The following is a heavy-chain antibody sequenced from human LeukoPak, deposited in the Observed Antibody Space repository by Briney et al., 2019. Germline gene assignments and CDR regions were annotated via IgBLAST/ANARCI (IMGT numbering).Heavy chain of an antibody. CDR3: AREGSMATSEFDY. Sequence: PSETLSLTCAVYGGSFSGYYWSWIRQPPGKGLEWIGEINHSGSTNYNPSLKCRVTISVDTSKNQFSLKLSSVTAADTAVYYCAREGSMATSEFDYWGQGTLVTVSS. D-gene: IGHD5-12*01. CDR2: INHSGST. J-gene: IGHJ4*02. CDR1: GGSFSGYY. V-gene: IGHV4-34*01.